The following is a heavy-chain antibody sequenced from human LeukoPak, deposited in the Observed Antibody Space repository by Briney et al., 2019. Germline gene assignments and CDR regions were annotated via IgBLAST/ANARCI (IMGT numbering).Heavy chain of an antibody. D-gene: IGHD2-15*01. CDR2: IKQDGSEK. V-gene: IGHV3-7*01. J-gene: IGHJ6*03. Sequence: GGSLRLSCAASGFTFSSYWMSWVRQAPGKGLEWVANIKQDGSEKYYVDSVKGRFTISRDNAKNSLYLQMNSLRAEDTAVYYCARRGWFPEDYYYMDVWGKGTTVTVSS. CDR3: ARRGWFPEDYYYMDV. CDR1: GFTFSSYW.